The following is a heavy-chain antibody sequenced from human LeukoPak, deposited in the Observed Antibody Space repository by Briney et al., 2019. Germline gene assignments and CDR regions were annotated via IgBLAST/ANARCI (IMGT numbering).Heavy chain of an antibody. CDR2: IRYDGSSK. CDR3: AKDSVAYCGGDCYSLFDY. J-gene: IGHJ4*02. D-gene: IGHD2-21*01. CDR1: GFTLTSYG. Sequence: PGGSLRLSCAASGFTLTSYGMHWVRQAPGKGLEGVAFIRYDGSSKHYADSVKGRFTISRDNSKNTLYLQMNSLRAEDTAVYYCAKDSVAYCGGDCYSLFDYWGQGTLVTVSS. V-gene: IGHV3-30*02.